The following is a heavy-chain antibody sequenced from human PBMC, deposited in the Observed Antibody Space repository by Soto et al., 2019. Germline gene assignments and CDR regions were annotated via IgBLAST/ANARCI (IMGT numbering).Heavy chain of an antibody. CDR2: IYYSGST. CDR3: AGPTPESIAVAEDYYYYYGMDV. J-gene: IGHJ6*02. D-gene: IGHD6-19*01. CDR1: GGSISSSSYD. Sequence: SETLSLTCTVSGGSISSSSYDWGWIRQPPGKGLEWIGSIYYSGSTYYNPSLKSRVTISVDTSKNQFSLKLSSVTAADTAAYYCAGPTPESIAVAEDYYYYYGMDVWGQGTTVTVSS. V-gene: IGHV4-39*01.